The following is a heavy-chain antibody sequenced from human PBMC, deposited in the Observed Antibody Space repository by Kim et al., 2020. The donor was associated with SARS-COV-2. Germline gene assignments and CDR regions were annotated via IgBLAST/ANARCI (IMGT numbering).Heavy chain of an antibody. CDR3: ARDPIVGAIDY. D-gene: IGHD1-26*01. CDR1: GYSISSGYY. CDR2: IYHSGST. J-gene: IGHJ4*02. Sequence: SETLSLTCTVSGYSISSGYYWGWIRQPPGKGLEWIGSIYHSGSTYYNPSLKSRVTISVDTSKNQFSLKLSSVTAADTAVYYCARDPIVGAIDYWGQGTLVTVSS. V-gene: IGHV4-38-2*02.